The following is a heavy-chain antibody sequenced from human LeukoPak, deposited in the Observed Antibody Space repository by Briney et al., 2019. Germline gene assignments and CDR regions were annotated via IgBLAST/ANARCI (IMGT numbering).Heavy chain of an antibody. Sequence: GGSLRLSCAASGFTFDDYGMSWVRQAPGKGLGWVSGINWNGGSTGYADSVKGRFTISRDNAKNSLYLQMNSLRAEDTALYYCAREELRYFDWVSDHIIGFDIWGQGTMVTVSS. CDR1: GFTFDDYG. V-gene: IGHV3-20*04. D-gene: IGHD3-9*01. J-gene: IGHJ3*02. CDR3: AREELRYFDWVSDHIIGFDI. CDR2: INWNGGST.